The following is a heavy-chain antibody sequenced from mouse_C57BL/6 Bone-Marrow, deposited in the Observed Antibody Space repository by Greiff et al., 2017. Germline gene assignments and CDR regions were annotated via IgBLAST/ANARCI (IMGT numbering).Heavy chain of an antibody. V-gene: IGHV1-55*01. CDR3: ARSGIIYYGSDY. CDR1: GYTFTSYW. Sequence: QVQLQQPGAELVKPGASVKMSCKASGYTFTSYWITWVKQRPGQGLEWIGDIYPGSGSTNYNEKFKSKATLTVDTSSSTAYMQLSSRTSEDSAVYYCARSGIIYYGSDYWGQGTTLTVSS. J-gene: IGHJ2*01. D-gene: IGHD2-1*01. CDR2: IYPGSGST.